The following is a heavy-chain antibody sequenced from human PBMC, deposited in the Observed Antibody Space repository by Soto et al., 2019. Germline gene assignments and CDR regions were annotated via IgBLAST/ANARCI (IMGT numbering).Heavy chain of an antibody. CDR3: ARLRITIFGVVRIGMDV. V-gene: IGHV4-34*01. Sequence: SETLSVTCAVHGGSFSGYYWSWIRQPPGKGLEWIGEINHSGSANYNPSLKSRVTISVDTSKNQFSLKLSSVTAADTAVYYCARLRITIFGVVRIGMDVWGQGTTVTVSS. J-gene: IGHJ6*02. D-gene: IGHD3-3*01. CDR1: GGSFSGYY. CDR2: INHSGSA.